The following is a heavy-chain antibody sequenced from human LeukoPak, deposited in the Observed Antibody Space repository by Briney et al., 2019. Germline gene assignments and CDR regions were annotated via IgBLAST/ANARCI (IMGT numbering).Heavy chain of an antibody. Sequence: SETLSLTCTVSGGSISSYYWSWIRQHPGKGLEWIGYIYYSGSTYYNPSLKSRVTISVDTSKNQFSLKLSSVTAADTAVYYCARDATDDSSGYYYYAFDIWGQGTMVTVSS. V-gene: IGHV4-59*06. CDR2: IYYSGST. D-gene: IGHD3-22*01. J-gene: IGHJ3*02. CDR3: ARDATDDSSGYYYYAFDI. CDR1: GGSISSYY.